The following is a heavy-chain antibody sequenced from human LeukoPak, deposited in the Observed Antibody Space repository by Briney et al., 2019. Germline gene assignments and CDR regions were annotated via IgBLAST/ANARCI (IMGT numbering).Heavy chain of an antibody. Sequence: PSETLSLTCTVSGGSISTSEYYWTWIRQTPGKGLEWIGYFHYTGSPYYNPSLKSRLRISMDMSKNQFSLKLSSVTAADTAVYYCVRQNSYDFWSGHGAFDLWGQGTRVTVSS. D-gene: IGHD3-3*01. V-gene: IGHV4-30-4*08. J-gene: IGHJ3*01. CDR1: GGSISTSEYY. CDR2: FHYTGSP. CDR3: VRQNSYDFWSGHGAFDL.